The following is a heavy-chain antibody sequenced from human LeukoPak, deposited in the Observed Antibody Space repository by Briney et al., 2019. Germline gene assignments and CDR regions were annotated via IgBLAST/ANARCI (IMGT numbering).Heavy chain of an antibody. Sequence: GASVKVSCKASGGTFSSYAISWVRQAPGQGLEWMGGIIPIFGTANYAQKFQGRVTITADESTSTAYMELSSLRSEDTAVYYCARGWDSSSWYNNWFDPWGQGTLVTVSP. V-gene: IGHV1-69*13. J-gene: IGHJ5*02. D-gene: IGHD6-13*01. CDR1: GGTFSSYA. CDR2: IIPIFGTA. CDR3: ARGWDSSSWYNNWFDP.